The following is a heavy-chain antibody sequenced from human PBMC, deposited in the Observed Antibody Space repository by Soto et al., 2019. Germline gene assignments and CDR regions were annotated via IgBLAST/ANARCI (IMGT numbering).Heavy chain of an antibody. CDR1: GFTFSDYY. V-gene: IGHV3-11*01. D-gene: IGHD3-22*01. CDR3: ARDWSYYDSTGYITY. Sequence: PGGSLRLSCAASGFTFSDYYMSWIRQAPGKGLEWVSYISSSGSTIYYADSVKGRFTISRDNAKNSLYLQMNSLRAEDTAVYYCARDWSYYDSTGYITYWGQGTLVTVSS. J-gene: IGHJ4*02. CDR2: ISSSGSTI.